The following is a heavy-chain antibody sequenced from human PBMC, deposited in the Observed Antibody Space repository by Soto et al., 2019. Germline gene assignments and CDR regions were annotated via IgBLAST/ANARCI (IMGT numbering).Heavy chain of an antibody. D-gene: IGHD6-6*01. Sequence: SETLSLTCTVSGGSISSYYWSWIRQPPGKGLEWIGYIYYSGSTNYNPSLKSRVTISVDTSKNQFSLKLSSVTAADTAVYYCARGRQQLVHHDPFDIWGQGTMVIVSS. CDR1: GGSISSYY. CDR2: IYYSGST. J-gene: IGHJ3*02. V-gene: IGHV4-59*01. CDR3: ARGRQQLVHHDPFDI.